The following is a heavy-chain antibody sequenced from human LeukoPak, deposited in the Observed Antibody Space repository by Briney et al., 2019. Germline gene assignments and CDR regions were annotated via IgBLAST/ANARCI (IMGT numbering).Heavy chain of an antibody. CDR1: GYYISSGYY. CDR3: ANPHGYSYGLDY. D-gene: IGHD5-18*01. Sequence: PSETLSLTCAVSGYYISSGYYWAWIRQPPRKGLEWIGSIYHSGSTYYNPSLKSRVTISVDTSKNQFSLKLSSVTAADTAVHCCANPHGYSYGLDYWGQGTLVTVSS. CDR2: IYHSGST. J-gene: IGHJ4*02. V-gene: IGHV4-38-2*01.